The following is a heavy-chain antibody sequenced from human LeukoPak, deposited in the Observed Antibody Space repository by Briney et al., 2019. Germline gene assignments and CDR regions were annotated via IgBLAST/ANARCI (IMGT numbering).Heavy chain of an antibody. CDR1: GYTFTSYG. V-gene: IGHV1-18*01. J-gene: IGHJ5*02. Sequence: ASVKVSCKASGYTFTSYGISWVRQAPGQGLEWMGWISAYNGNTNYAQKLQGRVTMTTDTSTSTAYMELNSLRSEDTAVYYCARDFDTGGYVRFDTWGQGTQVTVSS. CDR3: ARDFDTGGYVRFDT. CDR2: ISAYNGNT. D-gene: IGHD3-22*01.